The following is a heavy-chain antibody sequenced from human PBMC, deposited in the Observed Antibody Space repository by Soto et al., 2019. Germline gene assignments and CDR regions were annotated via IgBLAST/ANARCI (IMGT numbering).Heavy chain of an antibody. CDR1: GGSISSGGYY. J-gene: IGHJ4*02. CDR3: ARVSQLWLYLLDY. V-gene: IGHV4-31*03. Sequence: QVQLQESGPGLVKPSQTLSLTYTVSGGSISSGGYYWGWIRQHPGKGLEWIGYIYYSGSTYYNPSVKCGVAITVDTSKNPFSVKLSSVTAADTAVYFCARVSQLWLYLLDYWGLGTLVTASS. D-gene: IGHD5-18*01. CDR2: IYYSGST.